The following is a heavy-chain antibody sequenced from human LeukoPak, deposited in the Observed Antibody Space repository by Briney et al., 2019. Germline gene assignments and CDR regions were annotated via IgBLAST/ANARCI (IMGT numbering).Heavy chain of an antibody. J-gene: IGHJ4*02. CDR2: ISYDGSNK. D-gene: IGHD4-17*01. CDR1: GFTFSSYA. Sequence: GGSLRLSCAASGFTFSSYAMHWVRQAPGKGLEWVAVISYDGSNKYYADSVKGRFTISRDNSKNTLYLQMNSLRAEDTAVYYCARALGDYYFDYWGQGTLVTVSS. CDR3: ARALGDYYFDY. V-gene: IGHV3-30*04.